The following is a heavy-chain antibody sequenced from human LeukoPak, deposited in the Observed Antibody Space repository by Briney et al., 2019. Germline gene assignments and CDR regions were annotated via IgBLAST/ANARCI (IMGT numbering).Heavy chain of an antibody. D-gene: IGHD4-17*01. CDR3: ARFHSSGDYTFDY. CDR1: GFTFSSYW. V-gene: IGHV3-7*03. CDR2: IKQDGSEK. J-gene: IGHJ4*02. Sequence: GGSLRLSCAASGFTFSSYWMSWVRQAPGKGLEWVANIKQDGSEKYYVDSVKGRFTISRGNAKNSLYLQMNSLRAEDTAVYYCARFHSSGDYTFDYWGQGTLVTVSS.